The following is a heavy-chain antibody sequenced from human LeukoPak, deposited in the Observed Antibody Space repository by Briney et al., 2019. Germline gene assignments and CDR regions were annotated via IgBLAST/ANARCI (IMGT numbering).Heavy chain of an antibody. Sequence: ASVKVSCKASGYTFTGYYMHWVRQAPGQGLEWMGWINPNSDGTNYAQKFQGRVTMTRDTSISTAYMELSRLRSDDTAVYYCARELVVPAAIHYYYGMDVWGQGTTVTVSS. V-gene: IGHV1-2*02. J-gene: IGHJ6*02. CDR3: ARELVVPAAIHYYYGMDV. D-gene: IGHD2-2*01. CDR1: GYTFTGYY. CDR2: INPNSDGT.